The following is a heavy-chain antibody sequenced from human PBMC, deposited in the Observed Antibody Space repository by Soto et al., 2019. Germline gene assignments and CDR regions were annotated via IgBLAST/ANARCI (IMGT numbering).Heavy chain of an antibody. Sequence: WTWIRQHPGKGLEWIEYIYHSGTIYYNQSLQSRVTISIDTSKNQFSLTLTSVTAADTAVYYCSRGRYSGYGYFDYWGQGILVTVSS. D-gene: IGHD5-12*01. CDR3: SRGRYSGYGYFDY. J-gene: IGHJ4*02. CDR2: IYHSGTI. V-gene: IGHV4-31*02.